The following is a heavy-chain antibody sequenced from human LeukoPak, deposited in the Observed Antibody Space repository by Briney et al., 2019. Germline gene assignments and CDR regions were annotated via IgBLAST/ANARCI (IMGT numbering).Heavy chain of an antibody. D-gene: IGHD2-15*01. V-gene: IGHV1-69*04. CDR2: IIPILGIA. J-gene: IGHJ6*02. CDR1: GGTFSSYA. CDR3: VVVVAATAYYYYGMDV. Sequence: SVKVSCKASGGTFSSYAISWVRQAPGQGLEWMGRIIPILGIANYAQKFQGRVTITADKSTSTAYMELSSLRSEDTAVYYCVVVVAATAYYYYGMDVWGQGTTVTVSS.